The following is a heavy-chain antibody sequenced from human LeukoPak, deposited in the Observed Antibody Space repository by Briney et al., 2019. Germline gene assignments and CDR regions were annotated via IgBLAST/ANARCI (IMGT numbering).Heavy chain of an antibody. D-gene: IGHD3-10*01. CDR1: GGAFSSYS. J-gene: IGHJ6*03. V-gene: IGHV1-69*15. Sequence: SVKVSCKGSGGAFSSYSFTWVRQAPGLGLEWMGRIIPIFGTANYAQKFQGRVTITADESTSTAYMELSSLRSEDTAVYYCAREWRFQGSGSYYTPYYYMDVWGKGTTVTVSS. CDR3: AREWRFQGSGSYYTPYYYMDV. CDR2: IIPIFGTA.